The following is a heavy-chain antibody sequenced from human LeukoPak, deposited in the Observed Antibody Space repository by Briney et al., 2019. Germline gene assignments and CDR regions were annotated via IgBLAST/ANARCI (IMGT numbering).Heavy chain of an antibody. CDR3: ARLQWYYFDY. CDR1: GGSIGSSSYY. CDR2: IFYSGTT. Sequence: PSETLSLTCTVSGGSIGSSSYYWGWIRQPPGKGLEWIGNIFYSGTTYYNPSLKSRVTISVDTSKNQFSLKLSSVTAADTAVYYCARLQWYYFDYWGQGTLVTVSS. J-gene: IGHJ4*02. V-gene: IGHV4-39*07. D-gene: IGHD2-15*01.